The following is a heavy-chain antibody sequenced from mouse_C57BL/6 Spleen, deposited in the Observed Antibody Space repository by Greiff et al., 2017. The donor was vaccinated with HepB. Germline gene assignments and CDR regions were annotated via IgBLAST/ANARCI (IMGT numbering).Heavy chain of an antibody. J-gene: IGHJ4*01. CDR3: ARQEVRGYGAIDY. CDR2: ILPGSGST. CDR1: GYTFTGYW. Sequence: VMLVESGAELMKPGASVKLSCKATGYTFTGYWIEWVKQRPGHGLEWIGEILPGSGSTNYNEKFKGKATLTADTSSNTAYMQLSSLTTEDSAIYYCARQEVRGYGAIDYWGQGTSVTVSS. D-gene: IGHD3-1*01. V-gene: IGHV1-9*01.